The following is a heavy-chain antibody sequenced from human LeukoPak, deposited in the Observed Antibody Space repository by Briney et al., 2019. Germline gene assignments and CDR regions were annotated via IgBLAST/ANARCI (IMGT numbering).Heavy chain of an antibody. Sequence: ASVKVSCKASEYTFTSYTIHWVRQAPGQRLEWMGWINAGNGNTKYSQEFQDRVSITRDTPASTVYMELSSLRFEDTTVYYCARGTSGGPSAFDYWGQGTLVTVSA. D-gene: IGHD1-26*01. CDR2: INAGNGNT. J-gene: IGHJ4*02. V-gene: IGHV1-3*03. CDR1: EYTFTSYT. CDR3: ARGTSGGPSAFDY.